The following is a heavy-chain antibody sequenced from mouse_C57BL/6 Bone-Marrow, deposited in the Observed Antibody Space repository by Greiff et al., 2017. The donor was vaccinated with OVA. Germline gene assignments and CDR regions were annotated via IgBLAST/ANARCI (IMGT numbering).Heavy chain of an antibody. CDR1: GFSLTSYG. CDR2: IWSGGST. D-gene: IGHD2-3*01. Sequence: QVQLKQSGPGLVQPSQSLSITCTVSGFSLTSYGVHWVRQSPGKGLEWLGVIWSGGSTDYNAAFISRLSISKDNSKSQVFFKMNRLQADDTAIYYCSRIAYDGYYYYAMDYWGQGTSVTVSS. J-gene: IGHJ4*01. CDR3: SRIAYDGYYYYAMDY. V-gene: IGHV2-2*01.